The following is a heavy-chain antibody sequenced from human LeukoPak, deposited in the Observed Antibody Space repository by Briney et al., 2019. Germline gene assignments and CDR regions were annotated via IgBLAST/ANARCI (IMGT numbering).Heavy chain of an antibody. CDR2: IFPSGGEI. J-gene: IGHJ4*02. Sequence: GGSLRLSCAASGFTFSTFAMIWVRQPPGKGLEWVSSIFPSGGEIHYADSVRGRFTISRDNSKSTLSLQMNSLRAEDTAVYYCAKDRGDDFWSGYYGAYLDYWGQGTLVTVSS. D-gene: IGHD3-3*01. V-gene: IGHV3-23*01. CDR1: GFTFSTFA. CDR3: AKDRGDDFWSGYYGAYLDY.